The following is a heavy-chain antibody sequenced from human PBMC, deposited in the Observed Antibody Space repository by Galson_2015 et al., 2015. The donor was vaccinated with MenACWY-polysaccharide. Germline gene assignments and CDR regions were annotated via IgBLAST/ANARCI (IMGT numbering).Heavy chain of an antibody. Sequence: CAISGDSVSSHSAAWNWIRQSPSRGLEWLGRTYYRSKWYKYYALSVKSRMTINVDTAKNQFSLQLNSVTPEDTAMYYCASQGIAVAGLIDYWGQGTLVTVSS. J-gene: IGHJ4*02. V-gene: IGHV6-1*01. D-gene: IGHD6-19*01. CDR1: GDSVSSHSAA. CDR3: ASQGIAVAGLIDY. CDR2: TYYRSKWYK.